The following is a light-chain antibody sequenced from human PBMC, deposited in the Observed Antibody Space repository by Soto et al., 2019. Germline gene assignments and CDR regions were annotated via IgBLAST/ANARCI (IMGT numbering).Light chain of an antibody. CDR2: LVS. CDR1: QSLLQSNGYTY. J-gene: IGKJ3*01. V-gene: IGKV2-28*01. CDR3: MQALQAPFA. Sequence: DIVMTQSPLSLPVTPGEPASISCRSSQSLLQSNGYTYLDWYLQKPGQSPQLLIYLVSNRASGVPDRFSGSGSGTDFTLKISRVEAEDVGLYYCMQALQAPFAFGPGTKVDLK.